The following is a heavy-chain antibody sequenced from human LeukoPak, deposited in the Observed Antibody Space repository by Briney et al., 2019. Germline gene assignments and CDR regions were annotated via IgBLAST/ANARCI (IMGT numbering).Heavy chain of an antibody. CDR2: ISGDGGST. D-gene: IGHD6-19*01. CDR1: GFMFENYA. J-gene: IGHJ4*02. V-gene: IGHV3-43*02. Sequence: PGGSLRLSCAAPGFMFENYAIHWVRHAPGKGLEWVSLISGDGGSTFYADSVRGRFTISRDNTRKSLSLQMSSLRSEDTALYYCARESETSGWYDYWGQGTLVTVSS. CDR3: ARESETSGWYDY.